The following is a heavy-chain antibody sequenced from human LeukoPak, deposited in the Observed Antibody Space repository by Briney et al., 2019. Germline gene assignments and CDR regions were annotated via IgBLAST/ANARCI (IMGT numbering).Heavy chain of an antibody. J-gene: IGHJ3*02. D-gene: IGHD6-19*01. Sequence: SETLSLTCTVSGASISSSSYYWGWIRQPPGKGLEWIGRIYYSGSTYYNPSLKSRVTISVDTSKNQFSLKLSSVTAADTAVYYCARDRPRVAQIMYRSGCVDIWGQGTMVTVCS. CDR1: GASISSSSYY. CDR3: ARDRPRVAQIMYRSGCVDI. CDR2: IYYSGST. V-gene: IGHV4-39*07.